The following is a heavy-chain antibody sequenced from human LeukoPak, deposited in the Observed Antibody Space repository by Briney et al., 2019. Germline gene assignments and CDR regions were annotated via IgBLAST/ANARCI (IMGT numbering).Heavy chain of an antibody. CDR3: ARGINYYDGRGPYDVFDI. D-gene: IGHD3-22*01. V-gene: IGHV1-2*02. Sequence: GASVKVSCKASGYTFTGNYMHWVRQAPGQGLEWMGWINPNSGVTNHAQEFQGRVTMTTDTSISTAYMELSRLRSDDTAVYYCARGINYYDGRGPYDVFDIWGQGTMVTVSS. J-gene: IGHJ3*02. CDR2: INPNSGVT. CDR1: GYTFTGNY.